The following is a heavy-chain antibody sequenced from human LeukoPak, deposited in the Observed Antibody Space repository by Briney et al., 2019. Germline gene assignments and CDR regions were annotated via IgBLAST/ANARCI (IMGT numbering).Heavy chain of an antibody. D-gene: IGHD6-19*01. J-gene: IGHJ4*02. CDR1: GGSFSGYY. V-gene: IGHV4-34*01. Sequence: SETLSLTCAVYGGSFSGYYWSWIRQPPGKGLEWIGEINHSGSTNYNPSLKSRVTISVDTSKSQFSLKLSSVTAADTAVYYCAREAAVAGTGYWGQGTLVTVSS. CDR3: AREAAVAGTGY. CDR2: INHSGST.